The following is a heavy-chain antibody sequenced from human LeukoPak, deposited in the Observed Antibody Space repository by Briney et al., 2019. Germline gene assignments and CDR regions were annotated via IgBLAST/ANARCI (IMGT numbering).Heavy chain of an antibody. CDR3: ARGSRDGYNYADY. V-gene: IGHV1-69*13. Sequence: SVKVSCKASGGTFSSYAISWVRQAPGQGLEWMGGIIPIFGTANYAQKFQGRDTITADESTSTAYMELSSLGSEDTAVYYCARGSRDGYNYADYWGQGTLVTVSS. CDR2: IIPIFGTA. CDR1: GGTFSSYA. J-gene: IGHJ4*02. D-gene: IGHD5-24*01.